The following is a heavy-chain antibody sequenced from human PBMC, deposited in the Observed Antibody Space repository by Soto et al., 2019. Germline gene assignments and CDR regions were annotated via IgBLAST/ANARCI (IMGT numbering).Heavy chain of an antibody. Sequence: GGSLRLSCAASGFTFSSYAMHWVRQAPGKGLEWVAVISYDGSNKYYADSVKGRFTISRDNSKNTLNLQMNSLRPEDTAVYYCASPRAYTTMVHSSFDYWGQGTPVTVSS. CDR1: GFTFSSYA. CDR3: ASPRAYTTMVHSSFDY. D-gene: IGHD5-18*01. CDR2: ISYDGSNK. J-gene: IGHJ4*02. V-gene: IGHV3-30-3*01.